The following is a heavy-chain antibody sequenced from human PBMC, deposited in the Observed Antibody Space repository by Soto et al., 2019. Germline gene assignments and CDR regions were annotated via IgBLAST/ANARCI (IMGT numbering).Heavy chain of an antibody. J-gene: IGHJ6*03. CDR3: ARDRGVAPPVAGNTHYYYYMDV. CDR1: GYSFTNYG. D-gene: IGHD6-19*01. V-gene: IGHV1-18*01. CDR2: ISAYNGNT. Sequence: QDQLVQSGVEVKKPGASVKVSCKASGYSFTNYGITWVRQAPGQGFEWMGWISAYNGNTNYAQKFQGGVTMTTDASTRTAYLELRSLRSDDTAVYYCARDRGVAPPVAGNTHYYYYMDVWGKGTTVTVSS.